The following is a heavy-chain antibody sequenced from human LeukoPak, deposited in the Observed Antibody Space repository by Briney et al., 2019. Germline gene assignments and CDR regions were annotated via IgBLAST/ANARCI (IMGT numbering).Heavy chain of an antibody. D-gene: IGHD5-18*01. J-gene: IGHJ6*02. CDR3: ARGRDGYSYGTTYYYYGMDV. CDR2: INHSGST. Sequence: PSETLSLTCAVYGGSFSGYYWSWIRQPPGKGLEWIGQINHSGSTNYNPSLKSRVTISVDTSKNQFSLKLSSVTAADTAVYYCARGRDGYSYGTTYYYYGMDVWGQGTTVTVSS. V-gene: IGHV4-34*01. CDR1: GGSFSGYY.